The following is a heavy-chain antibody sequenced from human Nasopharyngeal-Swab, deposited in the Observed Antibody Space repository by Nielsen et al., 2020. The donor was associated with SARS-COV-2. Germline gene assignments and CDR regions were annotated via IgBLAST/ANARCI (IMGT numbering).Heavy chain of an antibody. J-gene: IGHJ3*02. V-gene: IGHV3-7*01. D-gene: IGHD1-26*01. CDR2: IKQDGSEK. CDR3: ARDGGGSYYEGYDAFDI. CDR1: GFTFSRYW. Sequence: GESLKISCAASGFTFSRYWMSWVRQAPGKGLEWVANIKQDGSEKYYVDSVKGRFTISRDNAKNSLYLQMNSLRADDTAVYYCARDGGGSYYEGYDAFDIWGQGTMVTVSS.